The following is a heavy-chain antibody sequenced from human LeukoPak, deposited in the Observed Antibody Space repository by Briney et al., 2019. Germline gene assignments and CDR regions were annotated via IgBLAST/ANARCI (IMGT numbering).Heavy chain of an antibody. V-gene: IGHV3-30*04. Sequence: QPGRSLRLSCAASGFTFSSYAMHWVRQAPGKGLEWVAVISYDGSNKYYADSVKGRFTISRDNSKNTLYLQMNSLRAEVTAVYYCARGPRGTIFGVVTLYYFDYWGQGTLVTVSS. CDR2: ISYDGSNK. D-gene: IGHD3-3*01. J-gene: IGHJ4*02. CDR3: ARGPRGTIFGVVTLYYFDY. CDR1: GFTFSSYA.